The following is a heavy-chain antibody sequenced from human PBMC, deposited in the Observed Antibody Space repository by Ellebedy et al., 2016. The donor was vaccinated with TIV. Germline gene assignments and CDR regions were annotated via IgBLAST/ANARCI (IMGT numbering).Heavy chain of an antibody. D-gene: IGHD2-21*02. CDR1: GGSITNYH. J-gene: IGHJ4*02. Sequence: SETLSLTCTVSGGSITNYHWGWIRQPPGEGLEWIGHIHYTGGTTYKSSLRSRLTISVDTSKNQFSLKLSSVTAADTAAYYCARLPNCGGNCHTFDYWGQGTLVTVSS. CDR2: IHYTGGT. CDR3: ARLPNCGGNCHTFDY. V-gene: IGHV4-59*08.